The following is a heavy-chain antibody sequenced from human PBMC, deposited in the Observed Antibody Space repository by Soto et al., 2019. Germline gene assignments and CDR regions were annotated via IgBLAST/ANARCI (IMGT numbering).Heavy chain of an antibody. CDR3: AREISAGFGEPWLDP. Sequence: HPGGSLRLSCAASGFSVSSNYMTWVRQAPGKGLEWVSIIYSDGRTNYADSVKGRFTISRDNSKNTVYLQMTSLSANDTAVYYCAREISAGFGEPWLDPWGQGTLVTVSS. D-gene: IGHD3-10*01. J-gene: IGHJ5*02. CDR1: GFSVSSNY. CDR2: IYSDGRT. V-gene: IGHV3-53*01.